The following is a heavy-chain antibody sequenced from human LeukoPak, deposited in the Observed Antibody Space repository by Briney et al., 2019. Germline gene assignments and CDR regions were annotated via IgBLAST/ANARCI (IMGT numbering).Heavy chain of an antibody. CDR3: AHRRSDMATVSFDS. Sequence: SGPTLVNPTQTLTLACTFSGFSLTTSGVGVGWIRQPPGKALEWLAFINGIDEKRYTPSLKSRLTITKDTSKNQVVLTMTVMDPVDTATYYCAHRRSDMATVSFDSWGQGTLVTVSS. CDR1: GFSLTTSGVG. J-gene: IGHJ4*02. CDR2: INGIDEK. D-gene: IGHD5-24*01. V-gene: IGHV2-5*01.